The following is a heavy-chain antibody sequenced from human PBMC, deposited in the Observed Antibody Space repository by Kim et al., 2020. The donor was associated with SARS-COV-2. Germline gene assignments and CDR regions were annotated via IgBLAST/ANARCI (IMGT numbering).Heavy chain of an antibody. D-gene: IGHD6-19*01. CDR3: ARDRIDSSGWAYYFDY. V-gene: IGHV3-30*07. Sequence: VKGQFTPSRDNSTTTLYLQMNSLRAEDTAVYYCARDRIDSSGWAYYFDYWGQGTLVTVSS. J-gene: IGHJ4*02.